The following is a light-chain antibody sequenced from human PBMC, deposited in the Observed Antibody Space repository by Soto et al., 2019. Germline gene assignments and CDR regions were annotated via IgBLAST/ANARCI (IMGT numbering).Light chain of an antibody. Sequence: QLVLTQSPSASASLGASVKLTCTLSSGHSNYVIAWHQQQPEKGPRYLMKLNSDGSHSKGDGIPVRFSGSSSGAERYLPISSLQSEDEADYYCQTWDTGIRVFGGGTKLTVL. J-gene: IGLJ2*01. CDR3: QTWDTGIRV. V-gene: IGLV4-69*01. CDR2: LNSDGSH. CDR1: SGHSNYV.